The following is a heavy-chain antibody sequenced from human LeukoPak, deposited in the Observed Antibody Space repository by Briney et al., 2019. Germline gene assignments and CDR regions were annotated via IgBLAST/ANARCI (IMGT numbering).Heavy chain of an antibody. J-gene: IGHJ5*02. V-gene: IGHV1-2*02. CDR2: INPNSGAT. CDR3: AVERVTMVRGGRYNWLDP. CDR1: GYTFTGYY. D-gene: IGHD3-10*01. Sequence: ASVKVSCKPSGYTFTGYYMHWVRQAPGQGLEWMGWINPNSGATNYAQKFQGRVTVTRDTSINTAYMELSRLRSEDTAVYYCAVERVTMVRGGRYNWLDPWGQGTLVTVSS.